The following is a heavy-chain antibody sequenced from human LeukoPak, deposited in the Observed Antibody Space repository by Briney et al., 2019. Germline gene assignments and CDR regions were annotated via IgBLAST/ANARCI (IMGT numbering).Heavy chain of an antibody. Sequence: ASVKVSCKVSGYTLTELSMHWVRQAPGKGLEWMGGFDPEDGKTIYAQKFQGRVTMTEDTSTDTAYMELRSLRSDDTAVYYCARTSAGAAAGEFDYWGQGTLVTVSS. CDR1: GYTLTELS. J-gene: IGHJ4*02. V-gene: IGHV1-24*01. D-gene: IGHD6-13*01. CDR2: FDPEDGKT. CDR3: ARTSAGAAAGEFDY.